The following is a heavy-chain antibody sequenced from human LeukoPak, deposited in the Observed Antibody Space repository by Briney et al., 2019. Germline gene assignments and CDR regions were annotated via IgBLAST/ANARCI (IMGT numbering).Heavy chain of an antibody. Sequence: SETLSLTCAVYGGSFSGYYWSWIRPPPGKGLEWIGEINHSGSTNYNPSLKSRVTISVDTSKNQFSLKLSSVTAADTAVYYCARATNYYYDSSGYYRVPFFDYWGQGTLVTVSS. V-gene: IGHV4-34*01. CDR3: ARATNYYYDSSGYYRVPFFDY. D-gene: IGHD3-22*01. J-gene: IGHJ4*02. CDR1: GGSFSGYY. CDR2: INHSGST.